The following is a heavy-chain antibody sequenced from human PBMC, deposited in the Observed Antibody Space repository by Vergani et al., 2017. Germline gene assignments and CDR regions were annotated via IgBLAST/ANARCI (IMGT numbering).Heavy chain of an antibody. CDR3: ARGRWEQLNGFDP. J-gene: IGHJ5*02. V-gene: IGHV1-3*04. CDR2: INTGNGNT. CDR1: GYTFTSYA. D-gene: IGHD1/OR15-1a*01. Sequence: QVQLVQSGAEVKKPGASVKVSCKASGYTFTSYAMHWVRQAPGQRLEWMGWINTGNGNTKYSQKFQGRVTITRDTSASTAYMELSSLRSEDTAVYYCARGRWEQLNGFDPWGQGTLVTVSS.